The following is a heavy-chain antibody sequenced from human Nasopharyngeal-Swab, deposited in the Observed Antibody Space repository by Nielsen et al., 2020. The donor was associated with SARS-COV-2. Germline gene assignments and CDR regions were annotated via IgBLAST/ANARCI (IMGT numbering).Heavy chain of an antibody. V-gene: IGHV4-59*01. D-gene: IGHD3-3*01. CDR2: IYYSGST. CDR3: ARDPGWSGYYLGYFDY. Sequence: SETLSLTCTVSGGSISSYYWSWIRQPPGKGLEWSGYIYYSGSTNYNPSLKSRVTISVDTSKNQFSLKLSSVTAADTAVYYCARDPGWSGYYLGYFDYWGQGTLVTVSS. CDR1: GGSISSYY. J-gene: IGHJ4*02.